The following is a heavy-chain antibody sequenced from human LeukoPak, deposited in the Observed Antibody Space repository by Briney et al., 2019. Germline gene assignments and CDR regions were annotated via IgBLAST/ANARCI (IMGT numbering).Heavy chain of an antibody. J-gene: IGHJ5*02. CDR2: VNPSGGST. CDR3: ARDSGYCSSTSCYDFGNWFDP. D-gene: IGHD2-2*01. CDR1: GYTFTSYY. Sequence: ASLKVSCKASGYTFTSYYMHWVRQAPGQGLEWMGIVNPSGGSTSYAQKFQGRVTMTRDTSTSTAYMELSSLRSEDTAVYYCARDSGYCSSTSCYDFGNWFDPWGQGTLVTVSS. V-gene: IGHV1-46*01.